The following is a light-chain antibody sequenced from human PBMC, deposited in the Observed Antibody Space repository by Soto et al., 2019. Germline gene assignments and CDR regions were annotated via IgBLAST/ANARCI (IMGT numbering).Light chain of an antibody. Sequence: DIQMTPSPSSVSASLGYRVTLTCRASQGISSWLAWYQQKPGKAPNLLIFAASTLQSGVPSRFSGSGSGTEFTLTISSLQPGDFATYYCQQYNSYSPWTFGQGTKV. J-gene: IGKJ1*01. V-gene: IGKV1D-16*01. CDR3: QQYNSYSPWT. CDR2: AAS. CDR1: QGISSW.